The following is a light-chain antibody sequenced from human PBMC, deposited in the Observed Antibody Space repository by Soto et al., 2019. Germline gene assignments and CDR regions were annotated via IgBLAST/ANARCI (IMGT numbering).Light chain of an antibody. V-gene: IGLV1-51*01. CDR3: CSYAGTFNYV. CDR1: SSNIGGNS. CDR2: DDD. J-gene: IGLJ1*01. Sequence: QSVLTQPPSVSAAPGQRVTISCSGSSSNIGGNSVSWYQQHPGTAPKLLIYDDDKRPSGIPDRFSGSKSGTSATLGITGFQTGDEADYYCCSYAGTFNYVFGIGTKVTVL.